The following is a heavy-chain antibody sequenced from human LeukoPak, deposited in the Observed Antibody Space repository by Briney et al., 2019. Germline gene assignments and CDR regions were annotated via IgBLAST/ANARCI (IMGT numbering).Heavy chain of an antibody. J-gene: IGHJ2*01. CDR3: ARTVVTLDWYFDL. Sequence: SETLSLTCSVSGGSISSYSWNWIRQPAGRGLEWIGRFYTSGTTNSNPSLKSRVTMSTDTSKNQVSLKMRSVTAADTAVYYCARTVVTLDWYFDLWGRGTLVSVSS. D-gene: IGHD4-23*01. CDR1: GGSISSYS. CDR2: FYTSGTT. V-gene: IGHV4-4*07.